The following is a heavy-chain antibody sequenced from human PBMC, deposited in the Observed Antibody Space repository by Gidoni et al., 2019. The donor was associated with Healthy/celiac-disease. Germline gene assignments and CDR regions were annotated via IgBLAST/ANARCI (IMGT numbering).Heavy chain of an antibody. CDR3: ARRGAFDI. CDR2: ISGSGGST. CDR1: GFTFSSHA. J-gene: IGHJ3*02. Sequence: EVQLLASGGGLVQPGGSLRFSCAASGFTFSSHAMSWFRQAPVKGLEWVSAISGSGGSTYYAYSVKGRFTISRDNSKNTLYLQMNSLRAEDTAVYYCARRGAFDIWGQGTMVTVSS. V-gene: IGHV3-23*01.